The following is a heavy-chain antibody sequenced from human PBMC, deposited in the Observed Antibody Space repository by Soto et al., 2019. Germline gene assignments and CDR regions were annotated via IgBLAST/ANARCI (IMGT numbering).Heavy chain of an antibody. V-gene: IGHV1-8*01. CDR3: ARTSSGTREGFDP. CDR2: MNPNSGNT. J-gene: IGHJ5*02. CDR1: GYTFINYD. D-gene: IGHD1-7*01. Sequence: GASVKFSCKASGYTFINYDINWVRQATGQGLEWMGWMNPNSGNTGYAQKFQGRITMTRDTSITTAYMELSSLRSEDTAVYYCARTSSGTREGFDPWGQGTLVTVSS.